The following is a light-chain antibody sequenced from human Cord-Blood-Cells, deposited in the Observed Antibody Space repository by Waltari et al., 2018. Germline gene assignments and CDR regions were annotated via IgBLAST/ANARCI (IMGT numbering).Light chain of an antibody. CDR2: RTI. V-gene: IGLV7-43*01. CDR3: LLYYGGAYV. J-gene: IGLJ1*01. CDR1: PGEDTRGYS. Sequence: QTVVTQEPSLTVSPGGTVTLPCASSPGEDTRGYSPNWFQQKPGQEPSELIYRTINKHSWTPARFSGSLLGGKAALTLSGVQPEDEAEYYCLLYYGGAYVFGTGTKVTVL.